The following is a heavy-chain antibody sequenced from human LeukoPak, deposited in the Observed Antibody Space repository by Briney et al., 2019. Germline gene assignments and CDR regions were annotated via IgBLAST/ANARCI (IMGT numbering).Heavy chain of an antibody. CDR2: ISSISTI. Sequence: GGSLRLSCAASGFTFSSYSMNWVRQAPGKGLELVSYISSISTIYYADSVKGRFTISRDSATNSLYLQINSLRDEDTAVYYCARGRPVVNYFDYWGQGTLVTVSS. CDR1: GFTFSSYS. D-gene: IGHD2-15*01. CDR3: ARGRPVVNYFDY. J-gene: IGHJ4*02. V-gene: IGHV3-48*02.